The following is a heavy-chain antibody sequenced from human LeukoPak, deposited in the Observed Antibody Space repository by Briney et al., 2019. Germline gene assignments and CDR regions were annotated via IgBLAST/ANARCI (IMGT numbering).Heavy chain of an antibody. D-gene: IGHD3-22*01. CDR2: ISGSGGST. V-gene: IGHV3-23*01. Sequence: ETLSLTCTVSGGSISSYYWSWVRQPPGKGLEWVSAISGSGGSTYYADSVKGRFTISRDNSKNTLYLQMNSLRAEDTAVYYCAKLIGRRSSGPFDYWGQGTLVTVSS. J-gene: IGHJ4*02. CDR1: GGSISSYY. CDR3: AKLIGRRSSGPFDY.